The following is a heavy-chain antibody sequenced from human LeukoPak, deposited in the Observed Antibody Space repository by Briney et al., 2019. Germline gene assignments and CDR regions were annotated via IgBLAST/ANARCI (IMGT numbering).Heavy chain of an antibody. CDR2: IRSKAYGGTT. CDR1: GFTFGDYA. D-gene: IGHD2-2*01. Sequence: GRSLRLSCTASGFTFGDYAMSWVRQAPGKGLEWVGFIRSKAYGGTTEYPASVKGRFTISRDDSKSIAYLQMNSLKTEDTAVYYCTRDFVVVPAAIDLFDYWGQGTLVTVSS. J-gene: IGHJ4*02. CDR3: TRDFVVVPAAIDLFDY. V-gene: IGHV3-49*04.